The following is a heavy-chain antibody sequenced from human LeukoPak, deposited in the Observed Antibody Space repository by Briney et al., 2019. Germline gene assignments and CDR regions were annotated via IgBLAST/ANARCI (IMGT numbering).Heavy chain of an antibody. Sequence: PGRSLRLSCAASGFTFSNYGMHWVRQAPGKGLEWVSAISGSGGSTYYADSVKGRFTISRDNSKNTLYLQMNSLRAEDTAVYYCAKYRGDYVPYYLDYWGQGTLVTVSS. CDR2: ISGSGGST. CDR3: AKYRGDYVPYYLDY. D-gene: IGHD4-17*01. J-gene: IGHJ4*02. V-gene: IGHV3-23*01. CDR1: GFTFSNYG.